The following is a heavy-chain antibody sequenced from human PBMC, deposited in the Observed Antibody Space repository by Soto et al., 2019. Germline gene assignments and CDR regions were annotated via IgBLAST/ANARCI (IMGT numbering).Heavy chain of an antibody. CDR1: GFSLSTSGVG. CDR3: AHRLEWPVFRDY. V-gene: IGHV2-5*02. J-gene: IGHJ4*02. D-gene: IGHD6-19*01. Sequence: QITLKESGPTLVKPTQTLTLTCTFSGFSLSTSGVGVAWIRQPPGKALEWLGLIFWDDDKRYSPSLKSRLTITKDTSKNQVVLTMTNMDPVDTATYYCAHRLEWPVFRDYWGQGTLVTVSS. CDR2: IFWDDDK.